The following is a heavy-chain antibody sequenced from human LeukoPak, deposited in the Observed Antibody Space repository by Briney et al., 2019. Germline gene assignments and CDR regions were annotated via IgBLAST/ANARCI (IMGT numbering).Heavy chain of an antibody. CDR1: GGTFSSYA. D-gene: IGHD5-12*01. Sequence: ASVKVSCKASGGTFSSYAISWVRQAPGQGLEWMGRIIPILGIANYAQKFQGRVTITADKSTSTAYMELSSLRSEDTAVHYCASPIGYSGYDQLDYWGQGTLVTVSS. CDR3: ASPIGYSGYDQLDY. V-gene: IGHV1-69*04. J-gene: IGHJ4*02. CDR2: IIPILGIA.